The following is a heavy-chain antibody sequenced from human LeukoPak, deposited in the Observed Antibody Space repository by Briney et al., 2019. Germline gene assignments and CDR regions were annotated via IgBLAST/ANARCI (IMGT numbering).Heavy chain of an antibody. CDR3: AKDLAATQLSYFDY. V-gene: IGHV3-23*01. J-gene: IGHJ4*02. Sequence: PGGSLRLSCAASGLTFSSYAMSWVRQAPGKGLEWVSAISGSGGSTYYADSVKGRFTISRDNSKNTLYLQMNSLRAEDTAVYYCAKDLAATQLSYFDYWGQGTLVTVSS. D-gene: IGHD2-15*01. CDR2: ISGSGGST. CDR1: GLTFSSYA.